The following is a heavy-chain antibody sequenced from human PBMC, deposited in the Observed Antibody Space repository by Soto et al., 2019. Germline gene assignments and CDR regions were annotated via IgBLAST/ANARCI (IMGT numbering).Heavy chain of an antibody. V-gene: IGHV4-59*08. D-gene: IGHD2-15*01. CDR1: GGSISSYY. Sequence: QVQLQESGPGLVKPSETLSLTCTVSGGSISSYYWSWIRQPPGKGLEWIGYIYYSGSTNYNPSLKSRVTISVDTSKNQFSLKLSSVTAADTAVYYCARRHCSGGSCYSNAFDIWGQGTMGTVSS. CDR2: IYYSGST. J-gene: IGHJ3*02. CDR3: ARRHCSGGSCYSNAFDI.